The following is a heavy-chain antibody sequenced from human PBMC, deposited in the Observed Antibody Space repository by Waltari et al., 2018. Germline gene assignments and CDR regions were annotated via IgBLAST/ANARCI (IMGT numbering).Heavy chain of an antibody. D-gene: IGHD1-26*01. J-gene: IGHJ4*02. CDR3: ARSRGYSGSSFDY. V-gene: IGHV3-48*01. CDR1: GFTFSSYS. CDR2: IGSSSSTI. Sequence: EVQLVESGGGLVQPGGSLRLSCAVSGFTFSSYSLHWVRQAPGKGLEWVSYIGSSSSTIYYADSVKGRFTISRDNARNSLYLQMSSLRAEDTAVYYCARSRGYSGSSFDYWGQGTLVTVSS.